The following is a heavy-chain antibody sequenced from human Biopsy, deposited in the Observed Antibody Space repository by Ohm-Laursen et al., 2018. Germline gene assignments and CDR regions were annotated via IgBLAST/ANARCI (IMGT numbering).Heavy chain of an antibody. J-gene: IGHJ4*02. Sequence: TLSLTCTVSGGSFTGHYWTWIRQPPGKGLEWIGHISYTGYTSYNASLKSRVAISVDTSRNHFSLRLSSLTAADTAVYYCARGSNDFGGLYFPRWGQGTLLTVSS. CDR3: ARGSNDFGGLYFPR. CDR1: GGSFTGHY. CDR2: ISYTGYT. D-gene: IGHD4-23*01. V-gene: IGHV4-59*11.